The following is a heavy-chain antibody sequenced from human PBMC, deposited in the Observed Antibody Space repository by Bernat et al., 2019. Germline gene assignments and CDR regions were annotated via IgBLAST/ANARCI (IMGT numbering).Heavy chain of an antibody. Sequence: EMQLVESGGGLVKPGGSLRLSCAASGFTFDDYGMSWVRRAPGKGLEWVAGTNWNGGSTGYADSVKGRFTISRDNAKTSLYLQMNSLRAEDTAFYYCARDGDYSNYGGYWGQGTLVTVSS. CDR1: GFTFDDYG. CDR3: ARDGDYSNYGGY. CDR2: TNWNGGST. D-gene: IGHD4-11*01. V-gene: IGHV3-20*04. J-gene: IGHJ4*02.